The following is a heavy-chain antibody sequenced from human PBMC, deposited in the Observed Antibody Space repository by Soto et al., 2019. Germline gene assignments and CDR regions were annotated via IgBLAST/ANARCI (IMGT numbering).Heavy chain of an antibody. CDR2: IRSKANSYAT. V-gene: IGHV3-73*01. D-gene: IGHD2-2*01. Sequence: GGSLRLSCAASGFTFSGSAMHWVRQASGKGLEWVGRIRSKANSYATAYAASVKGRFTISRDDSKNTAYLQMNSLKTEDTAVYYCTSPGYCSSTSCPGPVYYYYGMDVWGQGTTVTVSS. J-gene: IGHJ6*02. CDR1: GFTFSGSA. CDR3: TSPGYCSSTSCPGPVYYYYGMDV.